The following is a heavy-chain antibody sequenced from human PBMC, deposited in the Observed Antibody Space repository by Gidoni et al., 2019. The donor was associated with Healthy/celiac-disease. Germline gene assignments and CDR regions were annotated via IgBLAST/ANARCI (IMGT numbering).Heavy chain of an antibody. V-gene: IGHV3-23*01. CDR3: AKDLSERILLWFGEFDY. J-gene: IGHJ4*02. D-gene: IGHD3-10*01. CDR2: ISGSGGST. CDR1: GFTFSSYA. Sequence: EVQLLESGGGLVQPGGSLRLSCAASGFTFSSYAMSWVRQAPGKGLELVSAISGSGGSTYYADSVKGRFTISRDNSKNTLYLQMNSLRAEDTAVYYCAKDLSERILLWFGEFDYWGQGTLVTVSS.